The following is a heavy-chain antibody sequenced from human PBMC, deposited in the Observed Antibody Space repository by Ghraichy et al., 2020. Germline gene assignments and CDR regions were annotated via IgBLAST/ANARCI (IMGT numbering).Heavy chain of an antibody. CDR2: ISAYNGNT. CDR3: ARDQEQEYQLLYGYYYGMDV. J-gene: IGHJ6*02. D-gene: IGHD2-2*02. Sequence: ASVKVSCKASGYTFTSYGISWVRQSPRQGLEWMGWISAYNGNTNYAQKIQGRVTMTTDTSTSTAYMELRSLRSDDTAVYYCARDQEQEYQLLYGYYYGMDVWGQGTTVTVSS. CDR1: GYTFTSYG. V-gene: IGHV1-18*01.